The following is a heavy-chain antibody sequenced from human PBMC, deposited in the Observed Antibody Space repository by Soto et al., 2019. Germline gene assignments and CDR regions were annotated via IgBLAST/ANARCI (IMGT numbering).Heavy chain of an antibody. CDR2: ISSSGTTI. CDR1: GLSFSDDY. CDR3: ARDIAVAGIEAGYYYYGMDV. J-gene: IGHJ6*02. V-gene: IGHV3-11*01. D-gene: IGHD6-19*01. Sequence: PGGSLRLSCAAFGLSFSDDYMSWIRQAPGKGPEWISYISSSGTTIYYADSVKGRFTISRDNAKNSLYLQMNSLRAEDTAVYYCARDIAVAGIEAGYYYYGMDVWGQGTTVTVSS.